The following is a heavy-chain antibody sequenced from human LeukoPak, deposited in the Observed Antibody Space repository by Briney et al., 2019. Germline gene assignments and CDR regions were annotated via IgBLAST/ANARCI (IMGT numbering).Heavy chain of an antibody. CDR2: ISSSSSYI. CDR3: ARGGHYYDSSGYYYVSY. Sequence: GGSLRLSCAASGFTFSSYSMTWVRQAPGKGLEWVSSISSSSSYIYYADSVKGRFTISRDNAKNSLYLQMNSLRAEDTAVYYCARGGHYYDSSGYYYVSYWGQGTLVTVSS. J-gene: IGHJ4*02. V-gene: IGHV3-21*01. CDR1: GFTFSSYS. D-gene: IGHD3-22*01.